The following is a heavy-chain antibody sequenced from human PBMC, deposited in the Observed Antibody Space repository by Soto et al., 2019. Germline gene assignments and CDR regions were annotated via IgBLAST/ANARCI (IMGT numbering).Heavy chain of an antibody. V-gene: IGHV4-59*01. J-gene: IGHJ6*03. D-gene: IGHD3-10*01. Sequence: SETLSLTCTVSGGSISSYYWSWIRQPPGKGLEWIGYIYYSGSTNYNPSLKSRVTISVDTSKNQFSLKLSSVTAADTAVYYCARVPMVRGGNYYYYYMDVWGKGTTVTVSS. CDR1: GGSISSYY. CDR3: ARVPMVRGGNYYYYYMDV. CDR2: IYYSGST.